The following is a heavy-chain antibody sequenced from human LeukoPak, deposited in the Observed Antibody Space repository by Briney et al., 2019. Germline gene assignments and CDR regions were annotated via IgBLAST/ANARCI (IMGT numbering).Heavy chain of an antibody. J-gene: IGHJ4*02. CDR1: GYTLTELS. V-gene: IGHV1-24*01. CDR3: ATLIDYGDYPFY. Sequence: ASVKVSCKVSGYTLTELSMHWVRQAPGKGLEWMGGFDPEDGETIYAQKFQGRVTMTEDTSTDTAYMELSSLRSEDTAVYYCATLIDYGDYPFYWGQGTLVTVSS. D-gene: IGHD4-17*01. CDR2: FDPEDGET.